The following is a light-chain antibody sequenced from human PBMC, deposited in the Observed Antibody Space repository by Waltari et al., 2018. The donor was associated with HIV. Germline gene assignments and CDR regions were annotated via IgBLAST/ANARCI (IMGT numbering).Light chain of an antibody. V-gene: IGKV1-9*01. Sequence: DIQLTQPPPFLSASVGDSVTFTCRASQGILTYLAWYQQKPGKAPKVLIYDASTLQSGVPSRFSGSGSGTEFTLTISSLQPEDFATYYCHQLKSYPRTFGQGTKVEI. CDR2: DAS. CDR1: QGILTY. J-gene: IGKJ1*01. CDR3: HQLKSYPRT.